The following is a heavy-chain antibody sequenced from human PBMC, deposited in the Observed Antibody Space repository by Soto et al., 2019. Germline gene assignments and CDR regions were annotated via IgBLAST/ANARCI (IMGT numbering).Heavy chain of an antibody. J-gene: IGHJ6*02. CDR2: ISYDGSNK. V-gene: IGHV3-30-3*01. CDR3: ARDTGRYSGYEVYYYYYGMDV. D-gene: IGHD5-12*01. CDR1: GFTFSSYA. Sequence: GGSLRLSCAASGFTFSSYAMHWVRQAPGKGLEWVAVISYDGSNKYYADSVKGRFTISRDNSKNTLYLQMNSLRAEDTAVYYCARDTGRYSGYEVYYYYYGMDVWGQGTTVTVSS.